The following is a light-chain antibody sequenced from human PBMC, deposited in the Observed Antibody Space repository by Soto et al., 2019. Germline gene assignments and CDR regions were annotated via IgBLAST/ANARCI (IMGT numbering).Light chain of an antibody. Sequence: DIQMTQSPSSLSASVGDRVTITCRASQSVSTYLNWYQQKVGKAPKLLIYAASSLQRGVLSRFSGSGSGTDFTLTISSLQPEDFATYYCQQSYSTPRTFGQGTKLEIK. V-gene: IGKV1-39*01. CDR2: AAS. CDR3: QQSYSTPRT. CDR1: QSVSTY. J-gene: IGKJ2*02.